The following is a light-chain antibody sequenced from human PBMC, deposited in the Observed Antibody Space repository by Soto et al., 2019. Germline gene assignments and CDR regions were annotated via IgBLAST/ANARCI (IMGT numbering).Light chain of an antibody. CDR3: AAWDDSLNGVYV. J-gene: IGLJ1*01. Sequence: QSVLTQPPSASGTPGQRVTLSCSGSRSNIGSNTVNWYQQLPGSAPKLLIYSNNQRPSGVPDRFSGSKSGTSASLAISGLRSEDEADYYCAAWDDSLNGVYVFGTGTKLTVL. CDR1: RSNIGSNT. CDR2: SNN. V-gene: IGLV1-44*01.